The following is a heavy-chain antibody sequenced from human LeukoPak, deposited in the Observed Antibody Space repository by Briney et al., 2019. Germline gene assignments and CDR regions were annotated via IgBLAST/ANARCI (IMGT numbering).Heavy chain of an antibody. CDR3: ARRGQPGAFDI. D-gene: IGHD1-1*01. V-gene: IGHV1-3*01. CDR2: INAGNGNT. J-gene: IGHJ3*02. Sequence: ASVKVSCKASGYTFTTYAMHWVRQAPGQRLEWMGWINAGNGNTKYSQKFQARVTITRDTSASTAYMELSSLRSDDTAVYYCARRGQPGAFDIWGQGTMATVSS. CDR1: GYTFTTYA.